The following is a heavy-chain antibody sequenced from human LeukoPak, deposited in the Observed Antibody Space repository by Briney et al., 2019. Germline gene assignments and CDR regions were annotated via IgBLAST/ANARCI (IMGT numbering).Heavy chain of an antibody. D-gene: IGHD3-16*01. CDR1: GGSISSSSYY. J-gene: IGHJ4*02. Sequence: SETLSLTCTVSGGSISSSSYYWGWIRQPPGKGLEWTGSIYYSGSTYYNPSLKSRVTISVDTSKNQFSLKLSSVTAADTAVYYCARDPVLFKYFDYWGQGTLVTVSS. CDR2: IYYSGST. CDR3: ARDPVLFKYFDY. V-gene: IGHV4-39*07.